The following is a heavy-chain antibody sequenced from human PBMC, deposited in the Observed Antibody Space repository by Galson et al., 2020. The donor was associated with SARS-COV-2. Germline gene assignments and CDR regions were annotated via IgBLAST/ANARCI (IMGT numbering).Heavy chain of an antibody. Sequence: SQTLSLTCAISGDSVSSYSAAWNWIRQSPSRGLEWLGRTYYRSKWYSDYGVSVKSRITINSDTSKNQFSLVLNSVTPEDTAVYYCARSPGQTVARTMDVWGQGTTVTVSS. J-gene: IGHJ6*02. D-gene: IGHD6-19*01. CDR2: TYYRSKWYS. V-gene: IGHV6-1*01. CDR3: ARSPGQTVARTMDV. CDR1: GDSVSSYSAA.